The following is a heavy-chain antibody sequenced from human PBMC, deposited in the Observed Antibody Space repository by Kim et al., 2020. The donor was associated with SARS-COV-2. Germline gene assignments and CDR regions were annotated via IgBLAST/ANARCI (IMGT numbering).Heavy chain of an antibody. Sequence: GGSLRLSCAASGFTFSTYDMNWVRQAPGKGLEWLSFITNSSSTIYYADSVEGRFTISRDNAKNSLYLQMNSLRAEDTALYYCVRDFGERDFDMCG. J-gene: IGHJ3*02. CDR3: VRDFGERDFDM. CDR1: GFTFSTYD. CDR2: ITNSSSTI. V-gene: IGHV3-48*01. D-gene: IGHD2-21*01.